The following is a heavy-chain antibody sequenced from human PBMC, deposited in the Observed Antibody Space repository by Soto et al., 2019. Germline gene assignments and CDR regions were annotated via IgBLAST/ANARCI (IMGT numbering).Heavy chain of an antibody. J-gene: IGHJ4*02. D-gene: IGHD3-3*02. CDR1: RYSITNGYY. Sequence: LXLTCAVSRYSITNGYYWGWIRQPPGKGLEWIGSIYHSGNTYYNPSLKSRVTLSIDTSKNQFSLKLRSVTAADTAMYYCARVKLAGRGSFHDWGQGTLVTVSS. CDR2: IYHSGNT. V-gene: IGHV4-38-2*01. CDR3: ARVKLAGRGSFHD.